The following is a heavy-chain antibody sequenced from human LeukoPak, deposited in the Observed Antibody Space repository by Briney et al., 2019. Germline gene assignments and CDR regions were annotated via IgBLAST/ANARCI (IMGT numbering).Heavy chain of an antibody. CDR2: ISSSSRYI. V-gene: IGHV3-21*01. J-gene: IGHJ4*02. CDR3: ARDPPGSRPSRYSSSSIDF. Sequence: GGSLRLSCAASGFTFMTYILNWVRQAPGEGLEWVSSISSSSRYIYYADPVPGRFTISRDNAKNSLYLQMSSRRAEDTAVYYCARDPPGSRPSRYSSSSIDFWGQGTLVTVSS. CDR1: GFTFMTYI. D-gene: IGHD6-6*01.